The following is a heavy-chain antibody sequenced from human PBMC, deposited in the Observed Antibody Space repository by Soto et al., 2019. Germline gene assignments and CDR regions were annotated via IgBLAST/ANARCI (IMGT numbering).Heavy chain of an antibody. CDR2: ISYDGSNK. CDR3: AKDLGNRYFAFDY. Sequence: GGSLRLSCAASGFTFSSYGMHWVRQAPGKGLEWVAVISYDGSNKYYADSVKGRFTISRDNSKNTLYLQMNSLRAEDTAVYYCAKDLGNRYFAFDYWGQGTLVTVSS. V-gene: IGHV3-30*18. CDR1: GFTFSSYG. D-gene: IGHD1-1*01. J-gene: IGHJ4*02.